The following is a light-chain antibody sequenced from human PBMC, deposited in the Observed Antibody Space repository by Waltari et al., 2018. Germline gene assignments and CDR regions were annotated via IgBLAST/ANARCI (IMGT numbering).Light chain of an antibody. CDR3: QQRSNWPRT. CDR1: KSVTNS. Sequence: EIVLTQSPDTLSLSPGERATLSCRASKSVTNSLAWYQQKPGQAPRLLIYSASNRATGVPARFSGSGSGTDFTLTISSLEPEDFAVYYCQQRSNWPRTFGQGTKVEIK. V-gene: IGKV3-11*01. J-gene: IGKJ1*01. CDR2: SAS.